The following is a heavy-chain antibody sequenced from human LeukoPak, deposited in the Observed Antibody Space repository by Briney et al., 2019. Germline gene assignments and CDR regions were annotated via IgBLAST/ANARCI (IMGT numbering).Heavy chain of an antibody. CDR2: ISAYNGNT. D-gene: IGHD5-18*01. J-gene: IGHJ4*02. CDR3: ARDGANSYGYNHLLGY. V-gene: IGHV1-18*01. Sequence: ASVKVSCKASGGTFSSYAISWVRQAPGQGLEWMGWISAYNGNTNYAQKLQGRVTMTTDTSTSTAYMELRSLRSGDTAVYYCARDGANSYGYNHLLGYWGQGTLVTVSS. CDR1: GGTFSSYA.